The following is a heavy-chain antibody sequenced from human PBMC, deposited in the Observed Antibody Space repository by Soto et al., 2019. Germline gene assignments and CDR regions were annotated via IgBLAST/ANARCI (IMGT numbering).Heavy chain of an antibody. CDR2: INAGNDDT. CDR3: ARGGRMGTLLYYYYGMDV. V-gene: IGHV1-3*01. D-gene: IGHD1-1*01. J-gene: IGHJ6*02. CDR1: GYTFTAYG. Sequence: QVQLVQSGAEVKKPGASVKVSCKASGYTFTAYGLHWVRQAPGQRLEWMGWINAGNDDTKYSQKFQGRFTITRDTSATTAYMELSSLRSEDTASYYCARGGRMGTLLYYYYGMDVWGQGTTVTVSS.